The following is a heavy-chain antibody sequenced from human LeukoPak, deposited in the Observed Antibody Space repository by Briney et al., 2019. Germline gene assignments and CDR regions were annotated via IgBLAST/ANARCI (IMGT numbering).Heavy chain of an antibody. CDR3: ARSCGYSSSDFDY. D-gene: IGHD6-19*01. J-gene: IGHJ4*02. V-gene: IGHV3-21*01. CDR1: GFTFSSYS. CDR2: ISSSSSYI. Sequence: GGSLRLSCAASGFTFSSYSMNWVRQAPGKGLEWVSSISSSSSYIYYADSVKGRFTISRDNAKNSLYLQMNSLRAEDTAVYYCARSCGYSSSDFDYWGQGTLVTVSS.